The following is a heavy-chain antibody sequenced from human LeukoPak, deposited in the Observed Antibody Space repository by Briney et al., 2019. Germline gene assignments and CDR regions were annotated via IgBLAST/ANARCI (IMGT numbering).Heavy chain of an antibody. Sequence: GGSLRLSCAASGFTVTSNYMSWVRRAPGKGLEWVSVIYSGGSTNYADSVKGRFTISTDNSKNMLYLQMNSLRAEDTAVYYCARDSPVSGVDYWGQGTLVTVSS. J-gene: IGHJ4*02. V-gene: IGHV3-53*01. CDR2: IYSGGST. CDR1: GFTVTSNY. D-gene: IGHD6-19*01. CDR3: ARDSPVSGVDY.